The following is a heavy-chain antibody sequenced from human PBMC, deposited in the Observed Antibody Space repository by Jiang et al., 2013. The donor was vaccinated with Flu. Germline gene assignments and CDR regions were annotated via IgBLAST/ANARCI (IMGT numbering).Heavy chain of an antibody. D-gene: IGHD4-17*01. CDR1: GFTVNNNY. CDR2: IYSGGST. V-gene: IGHV3-53*01. Sequence: VQLLESGGGLIQPGGSLRLSCAASGFTVNNNYMSWVRQAPGKGLEWVSLIYSGGSTYYADSVKGRFTISRDNSKNTLYLQMNSLRAEDTAVYYCARVLYYADNDGYFDYWGQGTLVTVSS. CDR3: ARVLYYADNDGYFDY. J-gene: IGHJ4*02.